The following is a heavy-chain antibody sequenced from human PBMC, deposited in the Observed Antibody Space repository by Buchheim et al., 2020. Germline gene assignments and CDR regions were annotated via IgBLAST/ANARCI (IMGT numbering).Heavy chain of an antibody. CDR3: GRYFYDSTGYQRDDY. D-gene: IGHD3-22*01. V-gene: IGHV4-31*03. CDR2: IYNSGRST. CDR1: GASISSGGYY. Sequence: QVQLQESGPGLVKPSETLSLTCTVSGASISSGGYYWTWIRQHPGRGLEWIGYIYNSGRSTSYNPSHKSRITLSVDTSKTQFSLKMSSVTAADTAVYYCGRYFYDSTGYQRDDYWGQGTL. J-gene: IGHJ4*02.